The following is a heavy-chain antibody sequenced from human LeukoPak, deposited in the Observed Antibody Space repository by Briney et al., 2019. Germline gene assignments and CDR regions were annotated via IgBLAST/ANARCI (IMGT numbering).Heavy chain of an antibody. CDR3: TTKYYYDSSGYYYYFDY. D-gene: IGHD3-22*01. J-gene: IGHJ4*02. Sequence: PGGSLRLSCAASGFTFSSYAMSWVRQAPGKGLEWVGRIKSKTDGGTTDYAAPVKGRFTISRDDSKNTLYLQMNSLKTEDTAVYYCTTKYYYDSSGYYYYFDYWGQGTLVTVSS. CDR2: IKSKTDGGTT. CDR1: GFTFSSYA. V-gene: IGHV3-15*01.